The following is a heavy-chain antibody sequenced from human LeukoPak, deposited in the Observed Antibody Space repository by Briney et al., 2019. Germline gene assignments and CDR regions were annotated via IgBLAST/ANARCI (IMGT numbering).Heavy chain of an antibody. V-gene: IGHV3-23*01. CDR2: ISGSGGST. CDR3: AKDFLPTLGSAVPTLYYFDY. D-gene: IGHD2-2*01. CDR1: GFTFSSYA. J-gene: IGHJ4*02. Sequence: PGGSLRLSCAASGFTFSSYAMSWVRQAPGKGLEWVSAISGSGGSTYYADSVKGRFTISRDNSKNTLYLQMNSLRAEDTAVYYCAKDFLPTLGSAVPTLYYFDYWGQGTLVTDSS.